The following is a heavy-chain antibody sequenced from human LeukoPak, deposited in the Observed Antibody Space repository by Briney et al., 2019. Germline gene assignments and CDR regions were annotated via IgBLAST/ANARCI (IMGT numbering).Heavy chain of an antibody. CDR1: GFPFSASS. D-gene: IGHD2-15*01. Sequence: GGSLRLSCTASGFPFSASSMSWVRQAPGKGLEWVSYISDISDTLIKYADCVKGRFTISRDNARNLVYLQMNSLRDDDTAVYYCARVRGSTLGRAYLDPWGQGTRVTVSS. J-gene: IGHJ5*02. V-gene: IGHV3-48*02. CDR2: ISDISDTLI. CDR3: ARVRGSTLGRAYLDP.